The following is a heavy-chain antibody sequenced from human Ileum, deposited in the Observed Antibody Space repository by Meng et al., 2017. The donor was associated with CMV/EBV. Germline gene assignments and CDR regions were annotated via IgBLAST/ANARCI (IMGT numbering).Heavy chain of an antibody. V-gene: IGHV4-39*01. D-gene: IGHD4-17*01. Sequence: SETLSLTCVVSGGSISTTDYYWGWIRQSPGEGLEWIASIFFNGTTNYNPSLKSRVTISVDRSKNQFSLRLSSVTAADTAIYYCARHETYYDYGDYVPQYYFDYWGQGTLVTVSS. CDR2: IFFNGTT. CDR3: ARHETYYDYGDYVPQYYFDY. CDR1: GGSISTTDYY. J-gene: IGHJ4*02.